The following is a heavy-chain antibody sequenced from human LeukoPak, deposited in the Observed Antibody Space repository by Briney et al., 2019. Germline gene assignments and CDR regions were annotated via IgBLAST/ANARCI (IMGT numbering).Heavy chain of an antibody. J-gene: IGHJ4*02. D-gene: IGHD5-12*01. V-gene: IGHV3-23*01. CDR1: GFTFSSYL. CDR3: TTDLVATIDREFRDY. CDR2: ISGSVGSA. Sequence: GGSLRLSCAASGFTFSSYLMSWVRQAPGKGLEWVSVISGSVGSAYYADSVKGRFTISRDNSKNTLYLQLNSLRAEDTAVYYCTTDLVATIDREFRDYWGQGTLVTVSS.